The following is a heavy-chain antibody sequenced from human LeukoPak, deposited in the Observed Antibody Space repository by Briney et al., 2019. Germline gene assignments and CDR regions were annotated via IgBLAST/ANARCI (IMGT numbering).Heavy chain of an antibody. D-gene: IGHD1-26*01. CDR3: ARSGYYYYYYMDV. CDR1: GYTFTSYY. V-gene: IGHV1-46*01. Sequence: ASVKVSCKASGYTFTSYYMHWVRQAPGQGLEWMGIINPSGGSTSYAQKFQGRVTMTRDMSTSTVYMELSRLRSDDTAVYYCARSGYYYYYYMDVWGKGTTVTISS. J-gene: IGHJ6*03. CDR2: INPSGGST.